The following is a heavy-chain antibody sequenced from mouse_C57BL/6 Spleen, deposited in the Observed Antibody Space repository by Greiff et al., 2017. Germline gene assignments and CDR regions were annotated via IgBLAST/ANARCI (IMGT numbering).Heavy chain of an antibody. D-gene: IGHD2-5*01. CDR3: ARQGDSNRYFDV. J-gene: IGHJ1*03. Sequence: EVKLVESGGDLVKPGGSLTLSCAASGFTFSSYGMSWVRQTPDKRLEWVATISSGGSYTYYLDSVKGRFTISRDNAKNTLYLQMSSLKSEDTAMYYCARQGDSNRYFDVWGTGTTVTVSS. CDR1: GFTFSSYG. CDR2: ISSGGSYT. V-gene: IGHV5-6*01.